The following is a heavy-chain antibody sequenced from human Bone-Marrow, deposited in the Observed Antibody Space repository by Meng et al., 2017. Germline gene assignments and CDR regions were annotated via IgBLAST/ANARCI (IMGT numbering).Heavy chain of an antibody. J-gene: IGHJ4*02. Sequence: QWPLQGSGPGVVKPSGTLSLTCACLGCSIRSSNWWSWVRQPPGKGLEWIGEIYHSGSTNYNPSLKSRVTISVDKSKNQFSLKLSSVTAAGTAVYYCARDSRTYYYDSSGYTFDYWGQGTLVTVSS. D-gene: IGHD3-22*01. CDR2: IYHSGST. V-gene: IGHV4-4*02. CDR1: GCSIRSSNW. CDR3: ARDSRTYYYDSSGYTFDY.